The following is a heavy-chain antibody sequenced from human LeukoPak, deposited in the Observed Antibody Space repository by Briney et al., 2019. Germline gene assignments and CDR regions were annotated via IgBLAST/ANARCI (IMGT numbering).Heavy chain of an antibody. CDR3: ARTPYYYDSVLFDY. CDR1: GGSISSYY. Sequence: SETLSLTCTVSGGSISSYYWSWIRQPAGKGLEWIGRIYTSGSTNYNPSLKSRVTMSVDTSKNQFSLKLSSVTAADTAVYYCARTPYYYDSVLFDYWGQGTLVTVSS. D-gene: IGHD3-10*01. V-gene: IGHV4-4*07. J-gene: IGHJ4*02. CDR2: IYTSGST.